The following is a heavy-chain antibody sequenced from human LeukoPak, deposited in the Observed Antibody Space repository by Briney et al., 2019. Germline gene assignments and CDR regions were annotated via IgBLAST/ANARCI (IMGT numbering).Heavy chain of an antibody. Sequence: SETLFLTCSVPGGSISSYYGSWIRQPAGKGQEWIGRSYTSGSSNYNSSLKSRVTMSVDTSKNQFSLKLRTVTDAAADVYYCARRSGSYGLYYMDVWGKGTTVTVSS. J-gene: IGHJ6*03. CDR1: GGSISSYY. CDR3: ARRSGSYGLYYMDV. D-gene: IGHD3-10*01. CDR2: SYTSGSS. V-gene: IGHV4-4*07.